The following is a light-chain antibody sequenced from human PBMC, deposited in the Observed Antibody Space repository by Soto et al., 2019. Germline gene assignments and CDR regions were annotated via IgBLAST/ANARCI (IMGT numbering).Light chain of an antibody. CDR2: SND. CDR1: TSNIGTNT. V-gene: IGLV1-44*01. CDR3: SSYTTLITVA. Sequence: QSVLTQSPSASGTPGQRVSISCSGSTSNIGTNTVSWYQHVPGTAPKLLIYSNDQRPSAVPGRFSGSKSGTSASLAISGLLSEDEADYYCSSYTTLITVAFGGGTKVTVL. J-gene: IGLJ2*01.